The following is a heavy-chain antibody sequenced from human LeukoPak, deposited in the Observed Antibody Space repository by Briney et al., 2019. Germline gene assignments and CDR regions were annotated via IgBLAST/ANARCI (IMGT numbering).Heavy chain of an antibody. D-gene: IGHD1-7*01. CDR2: IYYSGST. Sequence: PSETLSLTCTVSGGSISSSSYYWGWIRQPPGKGLEWIGSIYYSGSTYYNPSLKSRVTISVDTSKNQFSLKLSSVTAADTAVYYCARQETGTIDYWGQGTLVTVSS. V-gene: IGHV4-39*01. CDR3: ARQETGTIDY. CDR1: GGSISSSSYY. J-gene: IGHJ4*02.